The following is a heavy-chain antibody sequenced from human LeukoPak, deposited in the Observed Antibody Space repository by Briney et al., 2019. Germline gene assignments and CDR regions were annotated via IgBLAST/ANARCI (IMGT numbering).Heavy chain of an antibody. CDR2: ISAYNGNT. D-gene: IGHD6-6*01. CDR3: ARGGKYRQLVYPDDAFDI. CDR1: GYTFTSYG. J-gene: IGHJ3*02. Sequence: ASVKVSCKASGYTFTSYGISWVRQAPGQGLEWMGWISAYNGNTNYAQKLQGRVTMTTDTSTSTAYMELRSLRSDDTAVYYCARGGKYRQLVYPDDAFDIWGQGTMVTVSS. V-gene: IGHV1-18*01.